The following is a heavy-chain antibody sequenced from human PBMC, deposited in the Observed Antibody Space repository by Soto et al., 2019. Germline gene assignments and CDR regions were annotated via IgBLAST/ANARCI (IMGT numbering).Heavy chain of an antibody. D-gene: IGHD6-13*01. CDR1: GFTSSSYS. CDR3: ARVIQSSWYQNRFDP. CDR2: ISSSSSTI. J-gene: IGHJ5*02. V-gene: IGHV3-48*02. Sequence: GGSLRLSCAASGFTSSSYSMNWVRQAPGKGLEWVSYISSSSSTIYYADSVKGRFTISRDNAKNSLYLQMNSLRDEDTAVYYCARVIQSSWYQNRFDPWGQGTLVTVSS.